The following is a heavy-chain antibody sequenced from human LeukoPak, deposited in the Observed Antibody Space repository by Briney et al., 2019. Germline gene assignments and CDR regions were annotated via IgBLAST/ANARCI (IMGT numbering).Heavy chain of an antibody. V-gene: IGHV3-23*01. J-gene: IGHJ4*02. D-gene: IGHD5-24*01. CDR2: ISGSGGST. CDR3: AKGRREWLQSVKLYGPFDY. CDR1: GFTFSSYA. Sequence: PGGSLRLSCVASGFTFSSYAMSWVRQAPGKGLEWVSAISGSGGSTYYADSVKGRFTISRDNSKNTLYLQMNSLRAEDTAVYYCAKGRREWLQSVKLYGPFDYWGQGTLVTVSS.